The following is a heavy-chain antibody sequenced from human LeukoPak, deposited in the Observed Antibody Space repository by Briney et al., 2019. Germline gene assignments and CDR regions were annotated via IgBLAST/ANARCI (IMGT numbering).Heavy chain of an antibody. CDR1: GFTFGDYA. J-gene: IGHJ4*02. Sequence: GRSLRLSCVASGFTFGDYAMHWVRQAPGKGLEWVSGISWNSGNIDYADSVKGRFTVSRDNAKNSLYLQMNSLRAEDTALYYCAKDVGISGYSYKRLDYWGQGTLVTVSS. CDR3: AKDVGISGYSYKRLDY. V-gene: IGHV3-9*01. CDR2: ISWNSGNI. D-gene: IGHD3-22*01.